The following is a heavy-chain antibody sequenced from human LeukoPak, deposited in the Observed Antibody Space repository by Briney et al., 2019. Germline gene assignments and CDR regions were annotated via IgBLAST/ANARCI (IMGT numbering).Heavy chain of an antibody. Sequence: ASVKVSCKASGFTFTSSATQWVRQARGQRLEWIGWIVVGSGNTNYAQKFQERVTITRDMSTSTAYMELSSLRSEDTAVYYCAANAFKAVYDSSWGQGTMVTVSS. D-gene: IGHD3-22*01. CDR2: IVVGSGNT. CDR3: AANAFKAVYDSS. V-gene: IGHV1-58*02. CDR1: GFTFTSSA. J-gene: IGHJ3*01.